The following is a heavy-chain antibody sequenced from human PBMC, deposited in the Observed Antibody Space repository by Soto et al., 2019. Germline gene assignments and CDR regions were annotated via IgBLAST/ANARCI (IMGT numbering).Heavy chain of an antibody. D-gene: IGHD2-2*01. V-gene: IGHV4-4*02. CDR2: ISHTGTT. J-gene: IGHJ4*02. CDR1: GDSISGSQW. Sequence: SETLSLTCAVSGDSISGSQWWSWVRLPPGKGLEWIGEISHTGTTNYNPSLKSRVTMSVDKPKNQFSLNLTSVTAADTAVYYCARAGIVVVPAAMGGYFDYWGQGTLVTVSS. CDR3: ARAGIVVVPAAMGGYFDY.